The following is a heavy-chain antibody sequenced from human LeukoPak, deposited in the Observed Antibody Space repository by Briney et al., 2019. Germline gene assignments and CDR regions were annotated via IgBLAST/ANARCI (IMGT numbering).Heavy chain of an antibody. CDR3: ARTSYDISGYYDYFDC. CDR2: IYASGST. D-gene: IGHD3-22*01. CDR1: GGSISNYY. J-gene: IGHJ4*02. Sequence: PSETLSLTCIVSGGSISNYYWTWIRQPAGKGLEWIGRIYASGSTNYNPSLKSRVTMSVDTSKNQFSLHLSSVTAADAAMYYCARTSYDISGYYDYFDCWGQGTLVTVSS. V-gene: IGHV4-4*07.